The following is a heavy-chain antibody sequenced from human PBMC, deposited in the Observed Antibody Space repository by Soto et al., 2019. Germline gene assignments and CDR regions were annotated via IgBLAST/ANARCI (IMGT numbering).Heavy chain of an antibody. CDR3: TVGGGPYYYDSSGYPSYYYGMDV. V-gene: IGHV3-15*07. CDR1: GFTFSNAW. Sequence: PGGSLRLSCAASGFTFSNAWRNWVRQAPGKGLEWVGRIKSKTDGGTTDYAAPVKGRFTISRDDSKNTLYLQMNSLKTEDTAVYYCTVGGGPYYYDSSGYPSYYYGMDVWGQGTTVTVCS. CDR2: IKSKTDGGTT. D-gene: IGHD3-22*01. J-gene: IGHJ6*02.